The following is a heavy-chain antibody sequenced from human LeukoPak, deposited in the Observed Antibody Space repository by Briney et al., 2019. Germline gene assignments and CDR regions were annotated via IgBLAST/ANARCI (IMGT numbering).Heavy chain of an antibody. CDR3: ASGNRYSSSFDY. Sequence: GGSLRLSCAASGFTLSSYSMNWVRQAPGKGLEWVSSISSSSSYIYYADSVKGRFTISRDNAKNSLYLQMNSLRAEDTAVYYCASGNRYSSSFDYWGQGTLVTVSS. CDR2: ISSSSSYI. V-gene: IGHV3-21*01. CDR1: GFTLSSYS. J-gene: IGHJ4*02. D-gene: IGHD6-6*01.